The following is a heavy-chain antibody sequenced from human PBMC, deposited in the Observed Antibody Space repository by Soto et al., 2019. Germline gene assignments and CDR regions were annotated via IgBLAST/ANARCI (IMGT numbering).Heavy chain of an antibody. CDR1: GFTFSSYA. CDR2: ISYDGSNK. V-gene: IGHV3-30-3*01. D-gene: IGHD5-12*01. CDR3: ARDHDEDFGYDLDYFDY. Sequence: GGSLRLSCAASGFTFSSYAMHWVRQAPGKGLEWVAVISYDGSNKYYADSVKGRFTISRDNAKNSLYLQMDSLRGEDTAFYFCARDHDEDFGYDLDYFDYWGQGTLVTVSS. J-gene: IGHJ4*02.